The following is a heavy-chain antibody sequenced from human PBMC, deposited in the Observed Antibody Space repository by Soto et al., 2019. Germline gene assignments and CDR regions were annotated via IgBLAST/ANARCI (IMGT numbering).Heavy chain of an antibody. CDR1: GFTFDDYA. CDR2: ISWNSGSI. J-gene: IGHJ4*02. Sequence: EVQLVESGGGLVQPGRSLRLSCAASGFTFDDYAMHWVRQAPGKGLEWVSGISWNSGSIGYPDSVKGRFTISRDNAKNSLYLQMNSLRAEDTALYYCAKGLGYSNYSPPDYWGQGTLVTVSS. CDR3: AKGLGYSNYSPPDY. V-gene: IGHV3-9*01. D-gene: IGHD4-4*01.